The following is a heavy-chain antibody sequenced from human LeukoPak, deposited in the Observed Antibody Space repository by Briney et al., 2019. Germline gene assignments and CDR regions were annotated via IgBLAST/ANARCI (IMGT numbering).Heavy chain of an antibody. CDR2: IYPGDSDP. CDR3: ARIASIAAAGYYFDY. Sequence: GESLKISCKGSGYTFTTYWIGWVRQMPGKSLEWVGIIYPGDSDPRYSPSFQGQVTISADKSISTAYLQWSSLKASDSAMYYCARIASIAAAGYYFDYWGQGTLVTVSS. D-gene: IGHD6-13*01. V-gene: IGHV5-51*01. J-gene: IGHJ4*02. CDR1: GYTFTTYW.